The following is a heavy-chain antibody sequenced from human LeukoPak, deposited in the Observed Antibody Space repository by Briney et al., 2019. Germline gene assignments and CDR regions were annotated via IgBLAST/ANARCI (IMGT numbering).Heavy chain of an antibody. V-gene: IGHV3-7*01. D-gene: IGHD5-24*01. Sequence: HPGGSLRLSCAASGFIFNSYWMGWVRQAPEKGLEWVANIKQDGSEKYYVDSVKGRLTISRDNAKNTVYLQMNSLRAEDTAVYYCASSLPGDGYGMDIWGQGTMVTVSS. CDR3: ASSLPGDGYGMDI. CDR2: IKQDGSEK. CDR1: GFIFNSYW. J-gene: IGHJ3*02.